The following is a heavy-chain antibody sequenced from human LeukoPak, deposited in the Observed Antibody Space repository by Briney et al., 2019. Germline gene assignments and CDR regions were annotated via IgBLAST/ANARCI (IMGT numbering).Heavy chain of an antibody. D-gene: IGHD3-22*01. Sequence: PSETLSLTCAVYGGSFSGYYWSWIRQPPGKGLEWIGEINHSGSTNYNPSLKSRVTISVDTSKNQFSLKLSSVTAADTAVYYCARVATMMVVVTHDAFDIWGQGAMVTVSS. CDR3: ARVATMMVVVTHDAFDI. V-gene: IGHV4-34*01. CDR1: GGSFSGYY. J-gene: IGHJ3*02. CDR2: INHSGST.